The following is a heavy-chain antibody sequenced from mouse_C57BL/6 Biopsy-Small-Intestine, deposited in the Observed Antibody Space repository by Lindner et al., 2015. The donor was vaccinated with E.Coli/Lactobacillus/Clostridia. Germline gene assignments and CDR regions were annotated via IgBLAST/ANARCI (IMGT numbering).Heavy chain of an antibody. Sequence: VQLQESGPDLVKPGASVKMSCKASGYTFTDYNIHWVMQSHGKSLEWIGYINPNNGAAIYNQKFKGKATLTADKSSSKAYMQLSSLTSEDSAVYFCARSGEGYIDYWGLGTTLTVAA. CDR2: INPNNGAA. V-gene: IGHV1-22*01. J-gene: IGHJ2*01. D-gene: IGHD2-2*01. CDR1: GYTFTDYN. CDR3: ARSGEGYIDY.